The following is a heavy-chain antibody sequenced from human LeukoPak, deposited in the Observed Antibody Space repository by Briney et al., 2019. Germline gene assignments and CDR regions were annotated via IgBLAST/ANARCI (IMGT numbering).Heavy chain of an antibody. J-gene: IGHJ4*02. CDR2: IKEDGSEK. CDR3: ARDSSGYQ. D-gene: IGHD3-22*01. Sequence: GGSLRLSCAASGFTFSAYWMSWVRQAPGKGLEWVANIKEDGSEKYYGDSVKGRFTISRDNAKNSLYLEMNSLRVEDTAVYYCARDSSGYQWGEGTLVTVSS. V-gene: IGHV3-7*01. CDR1: GFTFSAYW.